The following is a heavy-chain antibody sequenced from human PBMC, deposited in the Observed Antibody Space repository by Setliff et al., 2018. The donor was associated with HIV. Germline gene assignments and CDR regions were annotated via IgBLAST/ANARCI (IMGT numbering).Heavy chain of an antibody. V-gene: IGHV3-74*01. Sequence: GGSLRLSCAASGFTFDRYWMHWVRQAPGKGLVRVSRVSSDGSSKTYADSVKDRFTISRDNAKNTLYLQMNSLRAEDTGVYYCHSGYDTEEQSYFDYWGQGTLVTVSS. CDR2: VSSDGSSK. CDR3: HSGYDTEEQSYFDY. J-gene: IGHJ4*02. D-gene: IGHD5-12*01. CDR1: GFTFDRYW.